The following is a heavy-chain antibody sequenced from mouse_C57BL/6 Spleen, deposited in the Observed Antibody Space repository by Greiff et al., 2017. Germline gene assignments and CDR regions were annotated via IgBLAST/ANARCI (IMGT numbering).Heavy chain of an antibody. D-gene: IGHD3-2*02. CDR1: GYTFTSYG. J-gene: IGHJ2*01. V-gene: IGHV1-81*01. CDR2: IYPRSGNT. Sequence: VKLVESGAELARPGASVKLSCKASGYTFTSYGISWVKQRTGQGLEWIGEIYPRSGNTYYNEKFKGKATLTADKSSSTAYMELRSLTSEDSAVYFCARWGTAQATSYFDYWGQGTTLTVSS. CDR3: ARWGTAQATSYFDY.